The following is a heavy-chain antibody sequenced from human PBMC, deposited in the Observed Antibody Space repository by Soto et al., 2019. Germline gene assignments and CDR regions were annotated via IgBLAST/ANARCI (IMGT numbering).Heavy chain of an antibody. CDR3: ARVGAYHYNHGMDV. D-gene: IGHD2-15*01. Sequence: GGSPRLSCAVSGFSLTHYAMTCVRQPPGEGLERVSSMNAAATRPSYPDSVKGRFITSRDHSKNTQYLHMHNLRPQGPSISYCARVGAYHYNHGMDVWVHVTTVTVSS. V-gene: IGHV3-23*05. J-gene: IGHJ6*02. CDR2: MNAAATRP. CDR1: GFSLTHYA.